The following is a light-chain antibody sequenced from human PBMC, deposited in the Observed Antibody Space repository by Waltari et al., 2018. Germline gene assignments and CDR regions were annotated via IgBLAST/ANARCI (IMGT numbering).Light chain of an antibody. CDR1: RSDVGGYNH. V-gene: IGLV2-14*01. CDR3: SSYTSSSTVV. Sequence: QPALTQPASVSGAPGPSITIPFPGTRSDVGGYNHVSWYQQNPGRAPKLMIYDVRRRPAGVSNRFSGSKSGNTASLTISGLQAEDEADYYCSSYTSSSTVVFGGGTKLTVL. J-gene: IGLJ3*02. CDR2: DVR.